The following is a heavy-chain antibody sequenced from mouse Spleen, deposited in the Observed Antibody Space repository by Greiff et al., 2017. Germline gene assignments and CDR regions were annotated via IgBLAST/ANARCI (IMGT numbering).Heavy chain of an antibody. J-gene: IGHJ3*01. D-gene: IGHD4-1*01. CDR2: INPNNGGT. V-gene: IGHV1-18*01. CDR3: ARSWSLGPGFAY. CDR1: GYTFTDYN. Sequence: EVQLVESGPELVKPGASVKIPCKASGYTFTDYNMDWVKQSHGKSLEWIGDINPNNGGTIYNQKFKGKATLTVDKSSSTAYMELRSLTSEDTAVYYCARSWSLGPGFAYWGLGTLVTVSA.